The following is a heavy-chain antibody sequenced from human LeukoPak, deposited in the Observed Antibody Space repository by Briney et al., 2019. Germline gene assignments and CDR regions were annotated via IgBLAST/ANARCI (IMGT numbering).Heavy chain of an antibody. Sequence: PSGALSLTCSVSGASINNKNYYWVWTRHPPGKGLEWLGSLYYSVSTYYNPSLKSRVTLSGDTSKNQFSLNLSSVTSADTAKYYCAMSPSVLTLSYTDYDFSMDVWGKGTTVTVSS. D-gene: IGHD5/OR15-5a*01. CDR2: LYYSVST. CDR1: GASINNKNYY. CDR3: AMSPSVLTLSYTDYDFSMDV. J-gene: IGHJ6*03. V-gene: IGHV4-39*01.